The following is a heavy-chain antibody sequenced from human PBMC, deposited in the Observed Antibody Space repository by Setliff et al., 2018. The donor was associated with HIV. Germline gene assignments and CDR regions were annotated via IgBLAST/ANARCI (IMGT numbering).Heavy chain of an antibody. CDR1: GYTFTGYY. CDR3: ARDLSDGFDY. CDR2: INPNSGGT. V-gene: IGHV1-2*02. J-gene: IGHJ4*02. Sequence: ASVKVSCKASGYTFTGYYMHWVRQAPGQGLEWMGWINPNSGGTNYAQKFQGRDTMTRDTSISTAYMELSRPGSDDTAVFYCARDLSDGFDYWGQGTLVTVSS. D-gene: IGHD2-21*02.